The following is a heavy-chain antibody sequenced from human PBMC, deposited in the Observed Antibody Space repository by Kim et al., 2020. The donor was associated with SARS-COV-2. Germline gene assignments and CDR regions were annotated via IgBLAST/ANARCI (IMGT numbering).Heavy chain of an antibody. Sequence: SETLSLTCTVSGGSISGYYWGWIRQPPGKGLEWIGYIYDSGSTNYNPSLKSRVTISVDTSKNQFSLKLSSVTAADTAVYYCARGDSSSWYPWDYWGQG. CDR2: IYDSGST. CDR3: ARGDSSSWYPWDY. J-gene: IGHJ4*02. V-gene: IGHV4-59*01. CDR1: GGSISGYY. D-gene: IGHD6-13*01.